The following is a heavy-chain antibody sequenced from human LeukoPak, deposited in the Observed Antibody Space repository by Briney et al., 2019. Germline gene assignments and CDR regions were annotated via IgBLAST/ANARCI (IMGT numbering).Heavy chain of an antibody. Sequence: SCGAXXYTFTIYGISWVRQAPGQGGEGMGXISAYNGNTNYTQKLQGRVTITTDTSTSTAYMELRSLRSDDTAVYYCARDRVTTHSYYYGMDVWGQGTTVTVSS. CDR2: ISAYNGNT. CDR1: XYTFTIYG. CDR3: ARDRVTTHSYYYGMDV. V-gene: IGHV1-18*01. J-gene: IGHJ6*02. D-gene: IGHD4-17*01.